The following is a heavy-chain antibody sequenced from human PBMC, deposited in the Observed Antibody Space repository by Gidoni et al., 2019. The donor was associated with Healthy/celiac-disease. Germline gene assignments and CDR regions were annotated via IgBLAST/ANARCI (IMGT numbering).Heavy chain of an antibody. CDR1: GGTFSSYA. V-gene: IGHV1-69*04. CDR3: ARGPTSGSSSWYKAEYFQH. J-gene: IGHJ1*01. D-gene: IGHD6-13*01. Sequence: QVQLVQSGAEVKKPGSSVKVSCKASGGTFSSYAIRWVRQAPGQGLEWMGRIIPILGIAHYEQKFQGRVTITADKSTSTAYMELSSLRSEDTAVYYCARGPTSGSSSWYKAEYFQHWGQGTLVTVSS. CDR2: IIPILGIA.